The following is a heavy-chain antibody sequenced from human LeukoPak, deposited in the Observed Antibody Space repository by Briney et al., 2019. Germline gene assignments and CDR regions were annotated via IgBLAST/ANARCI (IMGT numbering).Heavy chain of an antibody. J-gene: IGHJ4*02. V-gene: IGHV3-33*01. D-gene: IGHD7-27*01. CDR1: GFAFTTNG. CDR3: AREEGGKLGIDYYFDY. CDR2: IWSDGNIK. Sequence: GGSLRLSCAASGFAFTTNGMHWVRQAPGKGLEWVAFIWSDGNIKYYADSVKGRFTISRDNARNSLYLQMNSLRAEDTAVYYCAREEGGKLGIDYYFDYWGQGTLVTVSS.